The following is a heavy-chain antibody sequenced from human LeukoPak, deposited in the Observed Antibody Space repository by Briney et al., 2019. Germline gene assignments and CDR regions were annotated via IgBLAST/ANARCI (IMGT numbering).Heavy chain of an antibody. V-gene: IGHV4-34*01. CDR2: INHSGST. CDR1: GFTSSSYA. D-gene: IGHD6-13*01. J-gene: IGHJ4*02. CDR3: ARGRGSSSWYSDY. Sequence: GSLRLSCAASGFTSSSYAMTWVRQPPGKGLEWIGEINHSGSTNYNPSLKSRVTISVDTSKNQFSLKLSSVTAADTAVYYCARGRGSSSWYSDYWGQGTLVTVSS.